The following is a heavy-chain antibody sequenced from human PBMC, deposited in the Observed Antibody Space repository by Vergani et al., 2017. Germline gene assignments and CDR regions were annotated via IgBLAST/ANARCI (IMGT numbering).Heavy chain of an antibody. CDR3: GRGSGSPYYYYGMDV. CDR2: ISYDGSNK. Sequence: QVQLVESGGGVVQPGRSLRLSCAASGFTFSSYAMHWVRQAPGKGLEWVAVISYDGSNKYYADSVKGRFTISRDNSKNTLYLQMNSLRAEDTAVYYCGRGSGSPYYYYGMDVWGQGTTVTVSS. D-gene: IGHD3-10*01. V-gene: IGHV3-30-3*01. CDR1: GFTFSSYA. J-gene: IGHJ6*02.